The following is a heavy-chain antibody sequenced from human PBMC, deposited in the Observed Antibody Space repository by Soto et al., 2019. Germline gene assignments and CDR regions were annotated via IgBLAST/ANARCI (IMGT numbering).Heavy chain of an antibody. Sequence: QVQLVQSGAEVKKPGASVKVSCKASGYTFTSYDINWVRQATGQGLEWMGWMNPNSGNTGYAQKFQGRVTMTKNTSIRLAYMELSSLRSEDTAVYYCARAHPYYYGMDVWGQGTTVTVSS. J-gene: IGHJ6*02. CDR1: GYTFTSYD. CDR2: MNPNSGNT. CDR3: ARAHPYYYGMDV. V-gene: IGHV1-8*01.